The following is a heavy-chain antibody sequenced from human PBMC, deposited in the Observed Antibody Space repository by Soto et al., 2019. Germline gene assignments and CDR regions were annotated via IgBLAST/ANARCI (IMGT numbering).Heavy chain of an antibody. CDR3: AKDGWLSSHFDY. CDR1: GFTFSSYA. J-gene: IGHJ4*02. CDR2: ISGSGSST. Sequence: PGGSLRLSCAASGFTFSSYAMSWVRQAPGKGLEWVSVISGSGSSTYYADSVKGRFTISRDNSKNTLYLQMNSLRAEDTAVYYCAKDGWLSSHFDYWGQGNLVTVSS. D-gene: IGHD6-19*01. V-gene: IGHV3-23*01.